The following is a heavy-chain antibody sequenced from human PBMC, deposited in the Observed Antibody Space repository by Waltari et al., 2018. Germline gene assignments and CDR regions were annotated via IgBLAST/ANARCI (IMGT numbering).Heavy chain of an antibody. CDR3: ARDYAEGWFDP. D-gene: IGHD4-17*01. J-gene: IGHJ5*02. Sequence: QVQLVQFRAEVKKPGASVKVHCKASGYTFPSYDLNWVRQATGQGLEWMGWMNPNSGNTGYAQKFQGRVTITRNTSISTAYMELSSLRSEDTAVYYCARDYAEGWFDPWGQGTLVTVSS. CDR1: GYTFPSYD. CDR2: MNPNSGNT. V-gene: IGHV1-8*03.